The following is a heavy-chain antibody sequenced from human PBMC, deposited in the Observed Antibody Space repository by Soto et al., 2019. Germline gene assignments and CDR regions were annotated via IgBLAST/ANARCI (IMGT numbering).Heavy chain of an antibody. CDR3: ARVITMVRGVITDFDY. CDR2: INHSGST. J-gene: IGHJ4*02. D-gene: IGHD3-10*01. CDR1: GGSFSGYY. Sequence: SETLSLTCAVYGGSFSGYYWSWIRQPPGKGLEWIGEINHSGSTNYNPSLKSRVTISVDTSKNQFSLKLSSVTAADTAVYYCARVITMVRGVITDFDYWSQGTLVTVSS. V-gene: IGHV4-34*01.